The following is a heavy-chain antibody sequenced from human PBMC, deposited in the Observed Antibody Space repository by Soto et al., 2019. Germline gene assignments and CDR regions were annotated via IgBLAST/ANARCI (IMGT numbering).Heavy chain of an antibody. CDR1: GFTFSSYA. CDR3: ARDSQCSSTSCYYFDY. CDR2: ISYDGSNK. D-gene: IGHD2-2*01. V-gene: IGHV3-30-3*01. Sequence: GGSLRLSCAASGFTFSSYAMHWVRQAPGKGLEWVAVISYDGSNKYYTDSVKGRFTISRDNSKNTLYLQMNRLRAEDTAVYFCARDSQCSSTSCYYFDYWGQGTLVTVSS. J-gene: IGHJ4*02.